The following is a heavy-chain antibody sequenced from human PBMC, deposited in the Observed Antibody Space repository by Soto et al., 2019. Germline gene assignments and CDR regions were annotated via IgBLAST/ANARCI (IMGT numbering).Heavy chain of an antibody. D-gene: IGHD3-22*01. CDR1: GYTFTSYG. V-gene: IGHV1-18*01. Sequence: QVQLVQSGAEVKKPGASVKVSCKASGYTFTSYGISWVRQAPGQGLEWMGWISAYNGNTNYAQKLQGRVTMTTDTSRITGYMELRGLRPDIRAVYYGASEDYYSSGGTDAFDNRGQGTTNPVSS. CDR3: ASEDYYSSGGTDAFDN. CDR2: ISAYNGNT. J-gene: IGHJ3*02.